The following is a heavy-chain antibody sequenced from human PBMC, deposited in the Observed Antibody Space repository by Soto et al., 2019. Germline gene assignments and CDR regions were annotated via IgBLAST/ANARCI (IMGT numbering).Heavy chain of an antibody. CDR3: ARGQTGADY. CDR2: IYYSGST. J-gene: IGHJ4*02. Sequence: PSETLSLTCTVSGGSISSYYWSWIRQPPGKGLEWIGYIYYSGSTNYNPSLKSRVTISVDTSKNQFSLKPSSVTAADTAVYYCARGQTGADYWGQGTLVTVSS. D-gene: IGHD3-10*01. V-gene: IGHV4-59*08. CDR1: GGSISSYY.